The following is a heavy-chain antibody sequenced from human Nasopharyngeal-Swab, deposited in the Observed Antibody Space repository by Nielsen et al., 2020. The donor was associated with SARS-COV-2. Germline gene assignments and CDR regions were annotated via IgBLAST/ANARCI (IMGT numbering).Heavy chain of an antibody. CDR3: ARDQTVGAYDY. J-gene: IGHJ4*02. CDR2: IYHSGST. Sequence: SETLSLTCTVSGYSISSGYYWGWIRQPPGKGLEWIGSIYHSGSTYYNPSLKSRVTISVDTSKSQFSLKLSSVTAADTAVYYCARDQTVGAYDYWGQGTLVTVSS. V-gene: IGHV4-38-2*02. CDR1: GYSISSGYY. D-gene: IGHD1-26*01.